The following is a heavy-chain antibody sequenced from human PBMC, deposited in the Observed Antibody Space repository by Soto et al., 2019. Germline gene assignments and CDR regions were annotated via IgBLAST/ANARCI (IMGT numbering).Heavy chain of an antibody. D-gene: IGHD3-22*01. CDR1: GYTFTSYG. Sequence: ASVKVSCKASGYTFTSYGISWVRQAPGQGLEWMGWISAYNGNTNYAQKLQGRVTMTTDTSTSTAYMELRSLRSDDTAVYYCARDGGGRRGVVVIPESETRFDYCGPGTLLTVSS. J-gene: IGHJ4*02. V-gene: IGHV1-18*04. CDR2: ISAYNGNT. CDR3: ARDGGGRRGVVVIPESETRFDY.